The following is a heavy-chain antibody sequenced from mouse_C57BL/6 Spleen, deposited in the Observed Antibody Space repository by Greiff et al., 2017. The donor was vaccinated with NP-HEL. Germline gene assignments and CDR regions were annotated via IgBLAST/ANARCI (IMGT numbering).Heavy chain of an antibody. CDR1: GYTFTSYW. Sequence: VKLQQPGAELVRPGTSVKLSCKASGYTFTSYWMHWVKQRPGQGLEWIGVIDPSDSYTNYNQKFKGKATLTVDTSSSTAYMQLSSLTSEDSAVYYCARRDYGSSYEDYWGQGTTLTVSS. CDR3: ARRDYGSSYEDY. V-gene: IGHV1-59*01. CDR2: IDPSDSYT. D-gene: IGHD1-1*01. J-gene: IGHJ2*01.